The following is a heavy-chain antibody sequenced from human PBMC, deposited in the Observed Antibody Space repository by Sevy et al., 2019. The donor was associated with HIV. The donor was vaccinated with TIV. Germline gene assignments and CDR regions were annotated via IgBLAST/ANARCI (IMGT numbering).Heavy chain of an antibody. V-gene: IGHV3-30-3*01. Sequence: GGYLRLSCAASGFTFSSYAMHWVRQAPGKGLEWVAVISYDGSNKYYADSVKGRFTISRDNSKNTLYLQMNSLRAEDTAVYYCAREQWELSYYYGMDVWGQGTTVTVSS. D-gene: IGHD1-26*01. CDR1: GFTFSSYA. CDR3: AREQWELSYYYGMDV. J-gene: IGHJ6*02. CDR2: ISYDGSNK.